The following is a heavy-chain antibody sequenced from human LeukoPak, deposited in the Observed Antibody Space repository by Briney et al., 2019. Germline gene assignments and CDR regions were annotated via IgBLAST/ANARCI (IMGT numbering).Heavy chain of an antibody. CDR3: AHSMRVVTANDAFDI. V-gene: IGHV2-5*02. J-gene: IGHJ3*02. CDR2: IYWGDDK. D-gene: IGHD2-21*02. CDR1: GFSLSTSGMG. Sequence: SGPTLVKPTQTLTLTCTFSGFSLSTSGMGVGWIRQPPGKAPEWLALIYWGDDKRYSPSLKSRLTITKDTSKNQVVLTMTNMDPVDTATYYCAHSMRVVTANDAFDIWGQGTMVTVSS.